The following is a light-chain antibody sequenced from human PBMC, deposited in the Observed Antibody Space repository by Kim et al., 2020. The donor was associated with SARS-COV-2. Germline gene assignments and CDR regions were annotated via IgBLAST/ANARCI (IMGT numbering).Light chain of an antibody. J-gene: IGKJ5*01. V-gene: IGKV1-39*01. CDR3: QQTYTSLQIT. Sequence: DIQMTQSPSSLSASVGDSVTITCRASQSIRTHVHWYQQKPGKAPEPLIYAASTLQDGVPSRFIGDGSGTYFTLTINGLQPEDFATYCCQQTYTSLQITFGQGTRLEIK. CDR2: AAS. CDR1: QSIRTH.